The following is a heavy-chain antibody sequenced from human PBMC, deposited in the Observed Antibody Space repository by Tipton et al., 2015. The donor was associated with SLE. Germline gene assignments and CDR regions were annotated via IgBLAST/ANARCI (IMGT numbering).Heavy chain of an antibody. CDR3: ARDAGGLTDTSGFDY. V-gene: IGHV1-2*02. D-gene: IGHD1-26*01. Sequence: QLVQSGPEVKKPGASVKVSCKASGYTFIGYYIHWVRQAPGQGLEWMGWINPNSGGSHSAQKFQGRVTMTRDTSISTAYMELSNLRSDDTGVYFCARDAGGLTDTSGFDYWGQGTLVTVSS. CDR1: GYTFIGYY. J-gene: IGHJ4*02. CDR2: INPNSGGS.